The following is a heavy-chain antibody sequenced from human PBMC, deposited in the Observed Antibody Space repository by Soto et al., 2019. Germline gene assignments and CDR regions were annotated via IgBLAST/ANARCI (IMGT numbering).Heavy chain of an antibody. CDR2: ISGSGGST. V-gene: IGHV3-23*01. CDR1: GFTFSSYA. D-gene: IGHD6-13*01. Sequence: GGSPRLSCAASGFTFSSYAMSWVRQAPGKGLEWVSAISGSGGSTYYADSVKGRFTISRDNSKNTLYLQMNGLRAEDTAVYYCAKDRGIAAAGGGWGQGTLVTVSS. CDR3: AKDRGIAAAGGG. J-gene: IGHJ4*02.